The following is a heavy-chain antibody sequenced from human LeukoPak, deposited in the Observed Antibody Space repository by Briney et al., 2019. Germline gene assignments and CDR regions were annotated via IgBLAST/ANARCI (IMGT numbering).Heavy chain of an antibody. D-gene: IGHD4-17*01. CDR1: GGSISSYY. J-gene: IGHJ4*02. V-gene: IGHV4-34*01. CDR3: ARLRAYDY. Sequence: SETLSLTCTVSGGSISSYYWSWIRQPPGKGLEWIGEINHSGSTNYNPSLKSRVTISVDTSKNQFSLKLSSVTAADTAVYYCARLRAYDYWGQGTLVTVSS. CDR2: INHSGST.